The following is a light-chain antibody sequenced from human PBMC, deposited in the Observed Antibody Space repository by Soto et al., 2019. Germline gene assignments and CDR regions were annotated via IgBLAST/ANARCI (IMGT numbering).Light chain of an antibody. V-gene: IGLV2-14*03. J-gene: IGLJ1*01. CDR1: SSDVGAYDY. CDR3: RSFTPSTAYV. CDR2: DVS. Sequence: QSALTQPASVSGSPGQSITISCTGTSSDVGAYDYVSWYQQHPGEVPKLMIFDVSDRRSGVSNRFSGSKSGNTASLTISRLQPYDEADYYCRSFTPSTAYVFGTGTKVTVL.